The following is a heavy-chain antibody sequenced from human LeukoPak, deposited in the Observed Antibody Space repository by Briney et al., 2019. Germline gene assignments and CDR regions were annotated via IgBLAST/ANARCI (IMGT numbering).Heavy chain of an antibody. Sequence: GGSLRPSCAASGFTFSSYAMSWVRQAPGKGLEWVSAISGSGGSTYYADSVKGRFTISRDNSKNTLYLQMGSLRAEDMAVYYCARVDCSSTSCYTEGFDYWGQGTLVTVSS. V-gene: IGHV3-23*01. J-gene: IGHJ4*02. D-gene: IGHD2-2*02. CDR3: ARVDCSSTSCYTEGFDY. CDR1: GFTFSSYA. CDR2: ISGSGGST.